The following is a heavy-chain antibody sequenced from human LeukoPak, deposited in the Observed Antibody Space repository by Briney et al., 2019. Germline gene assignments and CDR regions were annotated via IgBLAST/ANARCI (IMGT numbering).Heavy chain of an antibody. D-gene: IGHD3-3*01. J-gene: IGHJ3*02. V-gene: IGHV4-31*03. CDR1: GGSISSGGYY. CDR3: ARSRFYDYDFWSGYVPDALDI. Sequence: RASQTLSPTCTVSGGSISSGGYYWSWIRQHPGKGLEWIGYIYYSGSTYYNPSLKSRVTISVDTSKNQFSLKLSSVTAADTAVYYCARSRFYDYDFWSGYVPDALDIWGQGTMVTVSS. CDR2: IYYSGST.